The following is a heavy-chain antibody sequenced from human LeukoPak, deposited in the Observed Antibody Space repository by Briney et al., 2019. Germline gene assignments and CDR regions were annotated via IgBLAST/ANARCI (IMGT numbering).Heavy chain of an antibody. Sequence: KSGGSLRLSCAASGFTFSSYSMNWVRQAPGKGLEWVSSISSSSSYIYYADSVKGRFTISRDNAKNSLYLQMNSLRAEDTAVYYCARRTVGYFDWLLWGQFDYWGQGTLVTVSS. V-gene: IGHV3-21*01. CDR2: ISSSSSYI. CDR1: GFTFSSYS. CDR3: ARRTVGYFDWLLWGQFDY. J-gene: IGHJ4*02. D-gene: IGHD3-9*01.